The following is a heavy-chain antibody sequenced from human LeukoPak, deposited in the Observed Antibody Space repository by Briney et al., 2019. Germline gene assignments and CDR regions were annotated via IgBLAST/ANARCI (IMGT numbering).Heavy chain of an antibody. CDR1: GFTFSNYG. J-gene: IGHJ4*02. CDR3: AKTPYYYDTSGYYS. V-gene: IGHV3-30*18. CDR2: ITYDGSNQ. D-gene: IGHD3-22*01. Sequence: GGSLRLSCAASGFTFSNYGMHWVRQAPGKGLEWVAVITYDGSNQYYADSVKGRFSISRDNSKNTLYLQMNSLRAEDTAIYYCAKTPYYYDTSGYYSWGQGTLVTVSS.